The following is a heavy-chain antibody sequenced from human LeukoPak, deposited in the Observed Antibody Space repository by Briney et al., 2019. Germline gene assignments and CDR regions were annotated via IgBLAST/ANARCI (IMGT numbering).Heavy chain of an antibody. CDR2: IYHGVST. V-gene: IGHV4-31*03. CDR1: GDSITNGTFH. CDR3: ARAGSGALHGYFDY. J-gene: IGHJ4*02. D-gene: IGHD4-4*01. Sequence: SQTLSLTCTVSGDSITNGTFHWSWIRQHPVKGLEWLGYIYHGVSTYYNPSLKSRATISGDTSKNQFSLKLRSVTAADTALYYCARAGSGALHGYFDYWGQGALVTVSS.